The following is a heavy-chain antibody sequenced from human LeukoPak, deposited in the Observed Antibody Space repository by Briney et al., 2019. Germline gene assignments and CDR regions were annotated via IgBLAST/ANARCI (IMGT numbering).Heavy chain of an antibody. J-gene: IGHJ4*02. V-gene: IGHV1-2*06. CDR1: GYTFTGYY. Sequence: ASVKVSCKASGYTFTGYYMHWVRQAPGQGLEWMGRINPNSGGTNYAQKFQGRVTMTRDTSISTAYMELSRLRSDDTAVYYCARDRITFGGVIVMTNFDYWGQGTLVTVSS. CDR2: INPNSGGT. D-gene: IGHD3-16*02. CDR3: ARDRITFGGVIVMTNFDY.